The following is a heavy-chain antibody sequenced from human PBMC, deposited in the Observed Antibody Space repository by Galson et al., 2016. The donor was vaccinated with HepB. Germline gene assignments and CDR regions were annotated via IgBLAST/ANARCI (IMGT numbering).Heavy chain of an antibody. CDR1: GYTFTTHD. Sequence: SVKVSCKASGYTFTTHDLSWVRQASGQGPEWLGYVNPGTGNSGYAPKFRGRVTMTRNTSIDTAYLELNSLRSEDTAIYCARSRSLGVVILDSWGQGTVVTVSS. V-gene: IGHV1-8*01. J-gene: IGHJ4*02. CDR2: VNPGTGNS. CDR3: ARSRSLGVVILDS. D-gene: IGHD3-3*01.